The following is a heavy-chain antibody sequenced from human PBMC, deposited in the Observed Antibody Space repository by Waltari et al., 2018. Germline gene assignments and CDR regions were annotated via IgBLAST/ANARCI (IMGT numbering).Heavy chain of an antibody. CDR1: GGSISSSSYY. CDR2: IYYSGST. Sequence: QLQLQESGPGLVKPSETLSLTCTVSGGSISSSSYYWGWLRQPPGKGLEWIGSIYYSGSTYYNPSLKSRVTRSVDTSKNQCSLKLSSVTAADTAVYYCARPGAVLAEAGAFDIWGQGTMVTVSS. D-gene: IGHD3-3*01. V-gene: IGHV4-39*01. J-gene: IGHJ3*02. CDR3: ARPGAVLAEAGAFDI.